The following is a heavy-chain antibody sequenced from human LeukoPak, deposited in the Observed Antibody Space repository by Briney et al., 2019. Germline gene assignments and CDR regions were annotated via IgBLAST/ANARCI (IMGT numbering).Heavy chain of an antibody. J-gene: IGHJ4*02. D-gene: IGHD6-25*01. Sequence: GGSLRLSCAASGFSFSSYSMNWVRQAPGKGLEWVSSISSSSSYIYSADSVTGRFTISRDNAKNSLYLQMNSLRAEDTAVYYCARGSGTSRPYYLDYWGRGTLVTVSS. CDR3: ARGSGTSRPYYLDY. CDR2: ISSSSSYI. V-gene: IGHV3-21*01. CDR1: GFSFSSYS.